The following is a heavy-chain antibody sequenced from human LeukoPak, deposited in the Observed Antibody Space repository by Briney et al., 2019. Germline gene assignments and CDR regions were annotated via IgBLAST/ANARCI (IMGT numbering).Heavy chain of an antibody. J-gene: IGHJ3*02. D-gene: IGHD6-19*01. V-gene: IGHV1-18*01. CDR2: ISVYNGNT. Sequence: ASVKVSCKASGYIFTNHAIHWVRQAPGQGLEWMGWISVYNGNTNYAQKLQGRVTMTTDTSTSTAYMEVRSLRSDDTAVYYCARVFSSGPFGAFDIWGQGTMVTVSS. CDR1: GYIFTNHA. CDR3: ARVFSSGPFGAFDI.